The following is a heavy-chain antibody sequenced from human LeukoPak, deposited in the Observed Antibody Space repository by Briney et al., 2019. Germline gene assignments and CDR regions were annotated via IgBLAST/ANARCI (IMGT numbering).Heavy chain of an antibody. CDR2: ISYDGSNK. V-gene: IGHV3-30*18. CDR3: AKGTIAAAGNLDH. D-gene: IGHD6-13*01. CDR1: GFTFSSYG. J-gene: IGHJ4*02. Sequence: GGSLRLSCAASGFTFSSYGMHWVRQAPGEGLEWVAVISYDGSNKYYADSVKGRFTISRDNSKNTLYLQMNSLRAEDTAVYYCAKGTIAAAGNLDHWGQGTLVTVSS.